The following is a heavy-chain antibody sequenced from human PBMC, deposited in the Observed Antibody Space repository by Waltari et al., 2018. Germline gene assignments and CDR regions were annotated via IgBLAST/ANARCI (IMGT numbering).Heavy chain of an antibody. Sequence: EVQLLESGGGLVQPGGSLRLSCAASGFTFSSYAMSWVRQAPGKGLGWVSAIRGSGGSTYYADSVKGRFTIARDNSKNTLYLQMNSLRAEDTAVYYCAKPMVWLPAPCAFFDYWGQGTLVTVSS. CDR2: IRGSGGST. V-gene: IGHV3-23*01. CDR1: GFTFSSYA. CDR3: AKPMVWLPAPCAFFDY. J-gene: IGHJ4*02. D-gene: IGHD2-8*01.